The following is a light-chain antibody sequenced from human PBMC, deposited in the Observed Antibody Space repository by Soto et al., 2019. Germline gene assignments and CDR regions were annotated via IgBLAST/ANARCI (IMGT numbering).Light chain of an antibody. CDR1: SSDVGSYNY. CDR3: SSYTTIKTVV. CDR2: EVS. J-gene: IGLJ2*01. Sequence: QSVLTQPASVSGSPGQSITISCTGTSSDVGSYNYVSWYQQHPGKAPALIISEVSNRPSGVSSRFSGSKSGNTASLTISGLQAEDEADYHCSSYTTIKTVVFGGGTKLTVL. V-gene: IGLV2-14*01.